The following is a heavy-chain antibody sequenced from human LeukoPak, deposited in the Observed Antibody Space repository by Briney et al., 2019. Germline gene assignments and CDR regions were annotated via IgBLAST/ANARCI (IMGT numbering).Heavy chain of an antibody. CDR2: INPNSGGT. Sequence: ASVKVSCKASGYTFTGYYMHWVRQAPGQGLEWMGWINPNSGGTNYAQKFQGWVTMTKDTSISTAYMELSRLRSDDTAVYYCARGPLGSSSSRLYYYYGMDVWGQGTTVTVSS. CDR3: ARGPLGSSSSRLYYYYGMDV. V-gene: IGHV1-2*04. D-gene: IGHD6-6*01. J-gene: IGHJ6*02. CDR1: GYTFTGYY.